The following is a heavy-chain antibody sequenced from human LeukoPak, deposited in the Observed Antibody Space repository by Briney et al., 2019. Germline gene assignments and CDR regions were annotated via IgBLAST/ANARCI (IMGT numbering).Heavy chain of an antibody. V-gene: IGHV4-39*01. Sequence: PSETLSLTCTVSGDSISSSRHSWGWIRQPPGKWLEWIGSISYSGSTYYNPSLKTRVTMSVDTSENQFSLKLSSVTAADSTVYYCVRMYCTSTSCYGDSYYGMDVWGQGTTVTVSS. D-gene: IGHD2-2*01. CDR3: VRMYCTSTSCYGDSYYGMDV. J-gene: IGHJ6*02. CDR1: GDSISSSRHS. CDR2: ISYSGST.